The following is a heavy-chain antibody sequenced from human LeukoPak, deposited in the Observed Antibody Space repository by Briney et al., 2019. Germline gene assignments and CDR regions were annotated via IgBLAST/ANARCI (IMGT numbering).Heavy chain of an antibody. V-gene: IGHV3-23*01. D-gene: IGHD1-26*01. CDR3: AKVGIVGATKTYFDQ. J-gene: IGHJ4*02. Sequence: GGSLRLSCAASGFSFISYSMNWVRQAPGKGLEWVSAISGSGDSTYYADSVKGRFTISRDNSKNTLYLQMNSLRAEDTAIYYCAKVGIVGATKTYFDQWGQGTLVTVSS. CDR2: ISGSGDST. CDR1: GFSFISYS.